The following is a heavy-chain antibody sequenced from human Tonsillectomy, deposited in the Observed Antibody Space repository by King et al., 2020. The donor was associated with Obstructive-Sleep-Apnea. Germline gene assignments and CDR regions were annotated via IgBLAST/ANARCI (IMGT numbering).Heavy chain of an antibody. CDR2: IKQDGSEK. CDR1: GFTFSSYW. D-gene: IGHD2-2*01. J-gene: IGHJ6*02. CDR3: ARGVGVPAAINYYYYYGMDV. Sequence: QLVQSGGGLVQPGGSLRLSCAASGFTFSSYWMSWVRQAPGKGLEWVANIKQDGSEKYYVDSVKGRFTISRENAKNSLYLQINSLRAEDTAVYYCARGVGVPAAINYYYYYGMDVWGQGTTVTVSS. V-gene: IGHV3-7*03.